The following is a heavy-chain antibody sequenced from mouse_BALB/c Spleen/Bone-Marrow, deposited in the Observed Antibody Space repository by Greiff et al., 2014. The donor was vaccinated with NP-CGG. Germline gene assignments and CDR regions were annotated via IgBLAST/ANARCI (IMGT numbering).Heavy chain of an antibody. CDR1: GFDFSRYW. J-gene: IGHJ4*01. V-gene: IGHV4-2*02. CDR2: INPGSSTI. CDR3: ARLRRYGAMDY. D-gene: IGHD2-14*01. Sequence: EVQLQQSGGGLVQPGGSLNLSCAASGFDFSRYWMSWARRAPGKGQEWIGEINPGSSTINYTPSLKDKFIISRDNAKNTLYLQMSKVRSEDTALYYCARLRRYGAMDYWGQGTSVTVSS.